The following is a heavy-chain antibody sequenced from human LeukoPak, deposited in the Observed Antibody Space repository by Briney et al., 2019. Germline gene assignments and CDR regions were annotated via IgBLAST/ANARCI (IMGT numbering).Heavy chain of an antibody. CDR1: GYTLTELS. J-gene: IGHJ4*02. CDR3: ATSTPHSGGYPPPPY. CDR2: FDPEDGET. D-gene: IGHD1-26*01. Sequence: ASVKVSCKVSGYTLTELSMHWVRQAPGKGLEWMGGFDPEDGETIYAQKFQGRVTMTEDTSTDTAYMELSSLRSEDTAVYYCATSTPHSGGYPPPPYWGQGTLVTVSS. V-gene: IGHV1-24*01.